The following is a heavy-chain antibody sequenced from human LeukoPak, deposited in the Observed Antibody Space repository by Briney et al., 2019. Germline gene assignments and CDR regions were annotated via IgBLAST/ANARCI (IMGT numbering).Heavy chain of an antibody. V-gene: IGHV3-30*02. D-gene: IGHD1-26*01. Sequence: GGSLRLSCAASGFTLRGYGMHWVRQAPGKGLEWVAFIRSDGSDKSYADSVKGRFTISRDNSKNTLYLQMNSLRAEDTAVYYCAKDQEGGSYYTASHDYWGQGTLVTVSS. J-gene: IGHJ4*02. CDR1: GFTLRGYG. CDR2: IRSDGSDK. CDR3: AKDQEGGSYYTASHDY.